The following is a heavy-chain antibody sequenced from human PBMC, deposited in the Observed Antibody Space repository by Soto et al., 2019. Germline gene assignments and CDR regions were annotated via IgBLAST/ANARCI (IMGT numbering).Heavy chain of an antibody. D-gene: IGHD3-10*01. V-gene: IGHV3-11*06. J-gene: IGHJ4*02. Sequence: QVQLVESGGGLVKPGGSLRLSCAASGFTFDEYYMSWIRQTPGKGLECISYITASGGFKDYGDSLGGRFTISRDNTKYSLQLQINSLRAEDTGIYSCARVLSTSAARYCFDFWGQGTLVTVSS. CDR2: ITASGGFK. CDR3: ARVLSTSAARYCFDF. CDR1: GFTFDEYY.